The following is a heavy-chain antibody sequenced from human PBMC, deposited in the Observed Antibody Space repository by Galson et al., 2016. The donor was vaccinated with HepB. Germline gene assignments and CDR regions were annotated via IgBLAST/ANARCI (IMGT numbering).Heavy chain of an antibody. CDR3: ARDGGIWHRFDY. CDR2: IWYDGRKK. V-gene: IGHV3-33*01. Sequence: SLRLSCAASGFTFSSYGMHWVRQAPGKGLEWVAVIWYDGRKKYYADSVKGRFTISRDNSKNTLSLQMNSLRAEDTAVYYCARDGGIWHRFDYWGQGTLVTVSS. CDR1: GFTFSSYG. D-gene: IGHD3-3*01. J-gene: IGHJ4*02.